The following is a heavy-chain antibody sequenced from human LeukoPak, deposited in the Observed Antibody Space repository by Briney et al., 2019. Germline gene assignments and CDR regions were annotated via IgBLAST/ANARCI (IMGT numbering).Heavy chain of an antibody. J-gene: IGHJ4*02. CDR1: GFTISRSS. Sequence: GGSRRLSCAASGFTISRSSMHWVRQAPGKGLEFVSAISRSGGNTYYANSVKGRFTISRDTSKNTLYLQVGSLRVEDMAVYYCARVGDRSGNGYSHWGQGTLVTVSS. D-gene: IGHD2-2*03. CDR2: ISRSGGNT. V-gene: IGHV3-64*01. CDR3: ARVGDRSGNGYSH.